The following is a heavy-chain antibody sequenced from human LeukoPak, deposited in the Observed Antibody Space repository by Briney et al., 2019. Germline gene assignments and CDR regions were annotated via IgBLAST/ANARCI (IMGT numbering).Heavy chain of an antibody. CDR3: ASLFTMVRELKDY. V-gene: IGHV1-2*06. Sequence: ASVKVSCKASGYTFTGYYMHWVRQAPGQGLEWMGRINPNSGGTNYTQKFQGRVTMTRDTSISTAYMELSRLRSDDTAVYYCASLFTMVRELKDYWGQGTLVTVSS. J-gene: IGHJ4*02. CDR1: GYTFTGYY. CDR2: INPNSGGT. D-gene: IGHD3-10*01.